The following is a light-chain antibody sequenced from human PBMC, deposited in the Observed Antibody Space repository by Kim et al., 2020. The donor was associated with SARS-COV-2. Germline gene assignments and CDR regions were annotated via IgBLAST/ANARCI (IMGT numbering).Light chain of an antibody. CDR2: KDS. Sequence: VPQEQTGRTTCSEEAWQKQYAYWYQQTPGPAAVLVIYKDSERPSVIPGRFSGSSAGTTVTLTISRVQAEDEADYYCQSADSIGTVVFGGGTQLTVL. V-gene: IGLV3-25*03. CDR3: QSADSIGTVV. J-gene: IGLJ2*01. CDR1: AWQKQY.